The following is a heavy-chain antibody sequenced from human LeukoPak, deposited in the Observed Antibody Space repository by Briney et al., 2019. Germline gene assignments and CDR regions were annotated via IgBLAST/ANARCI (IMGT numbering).Heavy chain of an antibody. D-gene: IGHD2-15*01. CDR2: IWYDGSNK. V-gene: IGHV3-33*01. Sequence: PGGSLRLSCAASGFTFSSYGMHWVRQAPGKGLEWVAVIWYDGSNKYYADSVKGRFTTSRDNSKNALYLQMNSLRAEDTAVYYCARSEGYRSGGSCQMVSYYYGMDVWGQGTTVTVSS. J-gene: IGHJ6*02. CDR1: GFTFSSYG. CDR3: ARSEGYRSGGSCQMVSYYYGMDV.